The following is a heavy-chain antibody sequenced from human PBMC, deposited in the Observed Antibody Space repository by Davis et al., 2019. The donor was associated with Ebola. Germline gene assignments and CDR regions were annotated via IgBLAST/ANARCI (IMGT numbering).Heavy chain of an antibody. V-gene: IGHV6-1*01. CDR1: GDSASINNGG. Sequence: HSQTLSLTCVVSGDSASINNGGWNWIRQSPSRGLEWLGRTYYNSKWYNEYAVSVKSRITITPDTSKNQFSLQLNSVTPEDTAVYYCTKGVAASGMDVWGKGTTVTVSS. D-gene: IGHD6-19*01. J-gene: IGHJ6*04. CDR2: TYYNSKWYN. CDR3: TKGVAASGMDV.